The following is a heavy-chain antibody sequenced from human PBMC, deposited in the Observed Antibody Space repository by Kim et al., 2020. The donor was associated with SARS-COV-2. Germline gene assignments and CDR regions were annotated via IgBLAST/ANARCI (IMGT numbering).Heavy chain of an antibody. Sequence: GGSLRLSCAASGFTFDDYAMHWVRQAPGKGLEWVSLISGDGGSTYYADTVKGRFTISRDNSKNSLYLQMNSLRTEDTALYYCAKDTTVTTETLWGFFSLPYYYYMDVWGKGTTVTVSS. V-gene: IGHV3-43*02. D-gene: IGHD4-17*01. CDR2: ISGDGGST. CDR3: AKDTTVTTETLWGFFSLPYYYYMDV. CDR1: GFTFDDYA. J-gene: IGHJ6*03.